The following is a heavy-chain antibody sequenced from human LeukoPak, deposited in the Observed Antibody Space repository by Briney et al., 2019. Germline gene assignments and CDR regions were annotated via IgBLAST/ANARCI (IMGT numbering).Heavy chain of an antibody. V-gene: IGHV1-69*11. D-gene: IGHD5-18*01. CDR3: AREGGYSYGDYYYYYMDV. CDR1: GGTFSSYA. J-gene: IGHJ6*03. CDR2: IIPILGTA. Sequence: ASVKVSCKASGGTFSSYAISWVRQAPGQGLEWMGRIIPILGTANYAQKFQGRVTITADESTSTAYMELSSLRSEDTAVYYCAREGGYSYGDYYYYYMDVWGKGTTVTVSS.